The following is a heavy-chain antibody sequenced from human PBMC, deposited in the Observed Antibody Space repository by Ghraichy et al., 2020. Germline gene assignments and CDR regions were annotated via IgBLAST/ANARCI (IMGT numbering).Heavy chain of an antibody. CDR3: ARASTVVRFYYCGGMDV. CDR2: ITSGSRSK. J-gene: IGHJ6*02. CDR1: GFTFSGYG. Sequence: GSLRLSCVGSGFTFSGYGMNWVRQSPGKGLEWVSYITSGSRSKFYADSVKGRFTVSRDNAQNSLSLQMNSLRDEDTAVYYCARASTVVRFYYCGGMDVWGQGTTVTVSS. V-gene: IGHV3-48*02. D-gene: IGHD4-23*01.